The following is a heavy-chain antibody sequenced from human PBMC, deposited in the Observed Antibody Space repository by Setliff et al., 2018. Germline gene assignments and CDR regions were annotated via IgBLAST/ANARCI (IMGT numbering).Heavy chain of an antibody. D-gene: IGHD2-2*01. CDR1: GGSFSGYY. V-gene: IGHV4-34*01. J-gene: IGHJ4*02. Sequence: SETLSLTCAVYGGSFSGYYWSWIRQPPGKGLEWIGETNHSGSTNYNPSLKSRVTISVDTSKNQFSLKLSSVTAADTAVYYCARVVPAAMYFDYWGQGTLVTV. CDR2: TNHSGST. CDR3: ARVVPAAMYFDY.